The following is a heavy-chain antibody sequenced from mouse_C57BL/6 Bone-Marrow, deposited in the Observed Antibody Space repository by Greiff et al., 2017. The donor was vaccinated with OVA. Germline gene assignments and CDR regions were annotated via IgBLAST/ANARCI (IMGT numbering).Heavy chain of an antibody. CDR3: AREAGGYYAMDY. J-gene: IGHJ4*01. Sequence: EVKLVESGPGLVKPSQSLSLTCSVTGYSITSCYYWNWIRQLPGNKLEWMGYISYDGSNNYNPSLQNRISITRDTSTNQFFLKLSCVTTEDTATYYCAREAGGYYAMDYWGQGTSVTVSS. CDR1: GYSITSCYY. V-gene: IGHV3-6*01. CDR2: ISYDGSN. D-gene: IGHD1-1*02.